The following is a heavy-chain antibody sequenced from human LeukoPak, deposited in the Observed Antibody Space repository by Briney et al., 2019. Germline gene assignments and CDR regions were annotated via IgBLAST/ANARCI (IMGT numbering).Heavy chain of an antibody. CDR1: GYTFTNYD. D-gene: IGHD3-10*01. Sequence: ASVKVSCKASGYTFTNYDINWVRQATGQGLEWMVWINPNSGKTGYAQKFQGRVTITRNTSISTAYMELSSLRSEDTAVYYCARFLNYYDAFDIWGQGTMVTVSS. V-gene: IGHV1-8*03. CDR3: ARFLNYYDAFDI. J-gene: IGHJ3*02. CDR2: INPNSGKT.